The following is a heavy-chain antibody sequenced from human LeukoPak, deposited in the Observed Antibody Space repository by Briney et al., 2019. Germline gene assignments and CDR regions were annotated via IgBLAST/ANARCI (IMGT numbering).Heavy chain of an antibody. CDR2: MYYDGTT. J-gene: IGHJ4*02. Sequence: SETLSLTRTVSGGSIFSTSFYWGWIRQPPGRGREWIMSMYYDGTTYHTPSLKSRVPISLDTSNSQFSLRLTSVTAADTAVYFCARRSDSGSDDGEDYFDYWGQGTLVTVSS. CDR1: GGSIFSTSFY. CDR3: ARRSDSGSDDGEDYFDY. V-gene: IGHV4-39*01. D-gene: IGHD1-26*01.